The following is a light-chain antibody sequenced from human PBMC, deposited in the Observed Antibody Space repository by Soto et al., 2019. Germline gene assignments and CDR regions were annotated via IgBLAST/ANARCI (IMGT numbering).Light chain of an antibody. V-gene: IGKV3-20*01. CDR3: QQYGTSPT. Sequence: EIVLTQSPGTLSLSPGERATLTCRASQSVSNSYLAWYQQKPGQAPRLLIYGASSRATGIPDRFRGSGSGTDFTLTISRREPEECAVYYCQQYGTSPTFGQGTQVEIK. J-gene: IGKJ1*01. CDR2: GAS. CDR1: QSVSNSY.